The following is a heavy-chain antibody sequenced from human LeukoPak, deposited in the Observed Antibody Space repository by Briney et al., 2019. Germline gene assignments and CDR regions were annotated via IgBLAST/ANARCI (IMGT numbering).Heavy chain of an antibody. CDR1: GGSISSYY. CDR2: IYYSGST. CDR3: ARSYYDFFYGMDV. Sequence: SETLSLTCTVSGGSISSYYWSWIRQPPGKGLEWIGYIYYSGSTNYNPSLKSRVTISADTSKNQFSLKLSSVIAADTAVYYCARSYYDFFYGMDVWGQGTTVTVSS. D-gene: IGHD3-3*01. V-gene: IGHV4-59*08. J-gene: IGHJ6*02.